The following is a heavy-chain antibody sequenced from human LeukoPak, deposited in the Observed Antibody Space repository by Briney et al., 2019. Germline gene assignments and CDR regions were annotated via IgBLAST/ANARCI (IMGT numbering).Heavy chain of an antibody. V-gene: IGHV1-46*01. CDR2: INPSGGST. Sequence: ASVKVSCKATGYTFTSYYRHWVRQAPGQGLEWMGIINPSGGSTNYAQKFQGRVTMTRDTSASTAYMELSSLRSEDTAVYYCARGRDYCSSTSCYWATFDYWGQGTLVTVSS. J-gene: IGHJ4*02. D-gene: IGHD2-2*01. CDR3: ARGRDYCSSTSCYWATFDY. CDR1: GYTFTSYY.